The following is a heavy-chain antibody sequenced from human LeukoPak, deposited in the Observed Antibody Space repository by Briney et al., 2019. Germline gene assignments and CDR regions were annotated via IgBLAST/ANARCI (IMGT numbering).Heavy chain of an antibody. Sequence: GGSLRLSCAASGFTFSSYWMSWVRQAPGKGLEWVANIKQDGSEKYYVDSVKGRFTISRDNAKNSLYLQMNSLRAEDTAVYYCARGNPKDYDFWSGYYPFDYWGQGTLVTVSS. V-gene: IGHV3-7*03. J-gene: IGHJ4*02. CDR3: ARGNPKDYDFWSGYYPFDY. CDR1: GFTFSSYW. D-gene: IGHD3-3*01. CDR2: IKQDGSEK.